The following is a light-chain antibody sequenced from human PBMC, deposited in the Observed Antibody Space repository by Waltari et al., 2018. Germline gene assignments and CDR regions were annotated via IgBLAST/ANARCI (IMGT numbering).Light chain of an antibody. J-gene: IGKJ1*01. Sequence: DIHMTQSPSTMSASVGDRVTITCRASQSIIYWLAWYQQKPGKAPNLLISKASNLESGVPSRFSGSGSGTEFTLTISSLQPEDFVTYYCQQYNAYPWTFGQGTKVEI. CDR2: KAS. CDR3: QQYNAYPWT. V-gene: IGKV1-5*03. CDR1: QSIIYW.